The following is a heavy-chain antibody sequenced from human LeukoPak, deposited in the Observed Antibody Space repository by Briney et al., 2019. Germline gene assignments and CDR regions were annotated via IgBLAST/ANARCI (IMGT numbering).Heavy chain of an antibody. Sequence: SETLSLTCTVSGASTSNYYWNWIRQPPGKGLEWIGYFYYSGSTNYNPSLKSRVTISLDTSKNQFSLKLSSVTAADTAVYYCARSYGSGSFDWFDPWGQGTLVTVSS. CDR2: FYYSGST. J-gene: IGHJ5*02. CDR1: GASTSNYY. D-gene: IGHD3-10*01. CDR3: ARSYGSGSFDWFDP. V-gene: IGHV4-59*01.